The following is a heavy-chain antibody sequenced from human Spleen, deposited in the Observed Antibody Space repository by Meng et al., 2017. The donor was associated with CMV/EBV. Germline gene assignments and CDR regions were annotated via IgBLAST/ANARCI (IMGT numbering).Heavy chain of an antibody. V-gene: IGHV3-30*04. CDR2: ISYDGDNK. D-gene: IGHD6-13*01. CDR3: ARSTGGSSWDFDY. J-gene: IGHJ4*02. Sequence: GSGFNFSSYAMHWVRQAPGKGLEWLAVISYDGDNKYYADSVKGRFTISRDNSKNTLYLQRNSLRAEDTAIYYCARSTGGSSWDFDYWGQGTLVTVSS. CDR1: GFNFSSYA.